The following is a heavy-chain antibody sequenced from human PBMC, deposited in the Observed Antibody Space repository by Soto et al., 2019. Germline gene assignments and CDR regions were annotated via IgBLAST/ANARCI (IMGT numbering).Heavy chain of an antibody. D-gene: IGHD3-10*01. CDR1: GGSISNSY. CDR2: IYSSGST. J-gene: IGHJ6*02. V-gene: IGHV4-59*08. Sequence: PSETLSLTCTVSGGSISNSYWSWLRQSPGKGLEWIGYIYSSGSTNYNPSLKGRVTISIDTSKNQFSLKLTSLIAADTAAYYCARHSPPFFYGSGPWDVWGQGTTVTVSS. CDR3: ARHSPPFFYGSGPWDV.